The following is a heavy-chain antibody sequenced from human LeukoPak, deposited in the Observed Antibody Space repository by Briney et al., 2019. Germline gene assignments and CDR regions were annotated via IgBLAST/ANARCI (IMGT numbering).Heavy chain of an antibody. CDR2: INHSGST. CDR1: GGSFSGYY. J-gene: IGHJ4*02. D-gene: IGHD3-10*01. V-gene: IGHV4-34*01. Sequence: SETLSLTCAVYGGSFSGYYWSWIRQPPGKGLEWIGEINHSGSTNYNPSLKSRVTISVDTSKNQFSLKLSSVTAADTAVYYCARKDRDGYYGSGSYFNWGQGTLVTVSS. CDR3: ARKDRDGYYGSGSYFN.